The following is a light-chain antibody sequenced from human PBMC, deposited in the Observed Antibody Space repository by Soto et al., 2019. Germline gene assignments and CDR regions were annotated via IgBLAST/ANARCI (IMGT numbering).Light chain of an antibody. CDR3: QQYTTFSRA. CDR2: DAS. Sequence: DIQMTQSPSPLSASVGDRVTITCRASQTIRTRLAWYQQKPGKAPKLLIYDASTLDSGVPSRFSGSGSDTDFTLTISGLQPDDFANYYRQQYTTFSRAFGQGTTVDI. V-gene: IGKV1-5*01. CDR1: QTIRTR. J-gene: IGKJ1*01.